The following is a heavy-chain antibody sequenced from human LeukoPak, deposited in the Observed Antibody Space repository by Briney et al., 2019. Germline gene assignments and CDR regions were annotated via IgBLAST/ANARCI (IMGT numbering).Heavy chain of an antibody. Sequence: ASVKVSCKASGYTFTSYGISWVRQAPGQGLEWMGWISAYNDNTNYAQELQGRVTMTTDTSTSTAYMELRSLRSDDTAVYYCARDRGSGWYVYFDLWGRGTLVTVSS. CDR2: ISAYNDNT. D-gene: IGHD6-19*01. V-gene: IGHV1-18*01. CDR3: ARDRGSGWYVYFDL. J-gene: IGHJ2*01. CDR1: GYTFTSYG.